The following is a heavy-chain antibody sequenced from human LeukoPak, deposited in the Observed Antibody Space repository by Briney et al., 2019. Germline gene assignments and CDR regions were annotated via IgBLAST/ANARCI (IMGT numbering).Heavy chain of an antibody. V-gene: IGHV3-20*04. CDR2: INWNGGST. J-gene: IGHJ4*02. Sequence: GGSLRLSCAASGFTFDDYGMSWVRQAPGKGLEWVSGINWNGGSTGYADSVKGRFTISRDNAKNSLYLQMNRLRAEDTALYYCARDSSPYYDILTGYYGPWGQGTLVTVSS. CDR3: ARDSSPYYDILTGYYGP. CDR1: GFTFDDYG. D-gene: IGHD3-9*01.